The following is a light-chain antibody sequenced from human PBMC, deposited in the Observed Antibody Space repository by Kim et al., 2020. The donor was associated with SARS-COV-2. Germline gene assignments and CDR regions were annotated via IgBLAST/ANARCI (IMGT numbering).Light chain of an antibody. V-gene: IGLV2-8*01. J-gene: IGLJ1*01. CDR2: EVT. Sequence: QSVTISCTGARGDIDAYDSVSWFQQHPGKAPKLMIYEVTKRPSGVPDRFSGSKSGNMASLTVSGLQPDDEADYYCSSFAGYNNFVFGTGTKVTVL. CDR3: SSFAGYNNFV. CDR1: RGDIDAYDS.